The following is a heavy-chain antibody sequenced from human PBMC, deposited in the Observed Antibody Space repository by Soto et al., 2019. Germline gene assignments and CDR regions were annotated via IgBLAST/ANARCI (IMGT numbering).Heavy chain of an antibody. Sequence: ETLSLTCTVSGGSISSFHWSWIRQPPGKGLEWIGFISNSGSTNYNPSLKSRVTISLDTSKNQFSLKLSSVSAADTAVYYCARGVVGASTGFQHWGQGTLVTVSS. CDR1: GGSISSFH. D-gene: IGHD1-26*01. CDR3: ARGVVGASTGFQH. CDR2: ISNSGST. J-gene: IGHJ1*01. V-gene: IGHV4-59*01.